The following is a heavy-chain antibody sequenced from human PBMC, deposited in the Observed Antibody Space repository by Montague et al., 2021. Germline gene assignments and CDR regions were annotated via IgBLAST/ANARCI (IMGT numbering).Heavy chain of an antibody. D-gene: IGHD1-26*01. Sequence: SVRLSCVASGFSFNYYAMAWVRQAPGKGLEWVSAISGGGGNTYYXDSVKGRFTISRDSSESTVFLQMNSLRVEDSAVYYCAKGPYDAGSYLLHFESWGQGTLVTVSS. V-gene: IGHV3-23*01. CDR1: GFSFNYYA. J-gene: IGHJ4*02. CDR3: AKGPYDAGSYLLHFES. CDR2: ISGGGGNT.